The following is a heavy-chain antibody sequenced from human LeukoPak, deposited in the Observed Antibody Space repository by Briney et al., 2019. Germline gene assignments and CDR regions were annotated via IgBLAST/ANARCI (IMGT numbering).Heavy chain of an antibody. J-gene: IGHJ6*02. Sequence: GESLKISCKGSGYSFTSYWIGWVRQMPGKGLEWKGIIYPGDSDTRYSPSFQGQVTISADKSISTAYLQWSSLKASDTAMYYCARQTDVVVVPAATYYYYGMDVWGQGTTVTVSS. V-gene: IGHV5-51*01. CDR2: IYPGDSDT. CDR3: ARQTDVVVVPAATYYYYGMDV. D-gene: IGHD2-2*01. CDR1: GYSFTSYW.